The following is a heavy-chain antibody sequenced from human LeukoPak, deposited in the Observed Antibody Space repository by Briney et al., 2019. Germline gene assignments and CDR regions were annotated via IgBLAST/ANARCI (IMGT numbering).Heavy chain of an antibody. Sequence: ASVKVSCTASGGTFSSYAISWVRQAPGQGLEWMGGIIPIFGTANYAQKFQGRVTITADESTSTAYMELSSLRSEDTAVYYCARDSSGYSYGYFWFDPWGQGTLVTVSS. J-gene: IGHJ5*02. CDR3: ARDSSGYSYGYFWFDP. V-gene: IGHV1-69*13. D-gene: IGHD5-18*01. CDR1: GGTFSSYA. CDR2: IIPIFGTA.